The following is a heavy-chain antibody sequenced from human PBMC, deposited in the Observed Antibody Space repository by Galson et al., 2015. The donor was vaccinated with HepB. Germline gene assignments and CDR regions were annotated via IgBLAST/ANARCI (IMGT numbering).Heavy chain of an antibody. D-gene: IGHD3-22*01. CDR2: ISTYGGNT. Sequence: SVKVSCKASGYTFTSNGISWVRQTPGQGLEWLGWISTYGGNTNYAQKFQGRITLTRDTSTSIAYVELRSLRSDDTAVYYCATTYTSGPSLEAFESWGQGTMVTVSS. CDR3: ATTYTSGPSLEAFES. J-gene: IGHJ3*02. V-gene: IGHV1-18*04. CDR1: GYTFTSNG.